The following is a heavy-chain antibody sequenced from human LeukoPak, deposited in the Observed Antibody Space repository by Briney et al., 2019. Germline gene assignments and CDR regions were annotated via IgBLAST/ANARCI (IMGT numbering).Heavy chain of an antibody. CDR1: GYTFTDYY. D-gene: IGHD6-19*01. CDR2: INPNSGGT. V-gene: IGHV1-2*02. Sequence: GASVTVSFMASGYTFTDYYMHWVRQAPGQGLDWMGWINPNSGGTNYAQKFQGRVTMTRDTSISTAYMELSRLRSDDTAVYYCARDPGGVAVAGKEEVDYWGQGTLVTGSS. J-gene: IGHJ4*02. CDR3: ARDPGGVAVAGKEEVDY.